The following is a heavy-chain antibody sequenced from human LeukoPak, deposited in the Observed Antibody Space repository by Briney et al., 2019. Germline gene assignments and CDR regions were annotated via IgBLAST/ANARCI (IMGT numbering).Heavy chain of an antibody. D-gene: IGHD5-12*01. CDR3: ARDLGLRGST. J-gene: IGHJ5*02. CDR1: GLTFSNSW. V-gene: IGHV3-74*01. CDR2: MYGDLRDI. Sequence: GGSLRLSCEASGLTFSNSWMHWVRQIPGKGLVWVSRMYGDLRDISYADSVKGRFTISRDDAKNTVYLQMNSLRGEDTAVYYCARDLGLRGSTWGQGTLVTVSS.